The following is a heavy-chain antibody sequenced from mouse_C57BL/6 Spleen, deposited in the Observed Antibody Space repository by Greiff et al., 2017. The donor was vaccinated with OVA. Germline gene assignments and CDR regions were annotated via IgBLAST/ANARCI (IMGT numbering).Heavy chain of an antibody. CDR1: GYTFTSYW. V-gene: IGHV1-61*01. D-gene: IGHD1-1*01. CDR3: ARGDYYGFAY. J-gene: IGHJ3*01. Sequence: QVHVKQPGAELVRPGSSVKLSCKASGYTFTSYWMDWVKQRPGQGLEWIGNIYPSDSETHYNQKFKDKATLTVDKSSSTAYMQLSSLTSEDSAVYYCARGDYYGFAYWGQGTLVTVSA. CDR2: IYPSDSET.